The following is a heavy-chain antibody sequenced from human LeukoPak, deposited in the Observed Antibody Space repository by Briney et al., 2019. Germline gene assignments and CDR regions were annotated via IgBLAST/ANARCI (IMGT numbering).Heavy chain of an antibody. CDR1: GFTFSSYE. CDR2: ISSSGSTI. V-gene: IGHV3-48*03. D-gene: IGHD3-9*01. J-gene: IGHJ3*02. Sequence: GGSLRLSCAASGFTFSSYEMNWVRQAPGKGLEWVSYISSSGSTIYYADSLKGRFTISRDNDKNSLYLQMNSLRAEDTAVYYGGRERQGRDILTGYDAFDIWGQETMVTVSS. CDR3: GRERQGRDILTGYDAFDI.